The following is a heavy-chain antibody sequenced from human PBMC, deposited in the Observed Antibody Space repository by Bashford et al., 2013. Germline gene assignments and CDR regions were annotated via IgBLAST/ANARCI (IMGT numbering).Heavy chain of an antibody. CDR1: GFTVGNNY. Sequence: GGSLRLSCAASGFTVGNNYMSWVRQAPGKGLEWVSSLDNRGNAYYADSVKGRFSVSRDTSKNLLYLQIDSLRPEDTALYYCAKDRGYFRYVDSWGQGTLVTVSS. V-gene: IGHV3-53*05. J-gene: IGHJ4*02. CDR2: LDNRGNA. D-gene: IGHD3-22*01. CDR3: AKDRGYFRYVDS.